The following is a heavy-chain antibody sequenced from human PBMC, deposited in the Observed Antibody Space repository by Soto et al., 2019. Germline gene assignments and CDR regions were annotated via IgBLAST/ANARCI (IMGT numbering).Heavy chain of an antibody. CDR3: APMGV. Sequence: PGGSLRLSCAASGVTFSSYAMSWVRQAPGKGLEWVSAISGGDNTTYYADSVKGRFAISRDNSKNTLYLQMSSLRADDTAVYYCAPMGVWGQGTTVTVSS. CDR1: GVTFSSYA. V-gene: IGHV3-23*01. CDR2: ISGGDNTT. J-gene: IGHJ6*02.